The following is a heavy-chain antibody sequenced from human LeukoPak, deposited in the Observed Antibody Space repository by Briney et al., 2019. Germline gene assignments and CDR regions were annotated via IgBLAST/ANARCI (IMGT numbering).Heavy chain of an antibody. Sequence: PGGSLTLSCAASGCSFSSFWMHWVRQVPGKGLIWVSRISSDGSSTMHAGSVKGRFTIARDNANNTLYLQMNSLRGEDTAVYYWAREWGTPGAYYMDVWGKGTTVTVSS. CDR2: ISSDGSST. V-gene: IGHV3-74*03. D-gene: IGHD7-27*01. CDR1: GCSFSSFW. CDR3: AREWGTPGAYYMDV. J-gene: IGHJ6*03.